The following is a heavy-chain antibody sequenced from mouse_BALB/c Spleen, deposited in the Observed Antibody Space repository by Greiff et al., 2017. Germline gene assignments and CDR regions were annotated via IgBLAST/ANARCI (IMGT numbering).Heavy chain of an antibody. V-gene: IGHV5-6-5*01. Sequence: EVQLVESGGGLVKPGGSLKLSCAASGFTFSSYAMSWVRQTPEKRLEWVASISSGGSTYYPDSVKGRFIISRDNAKNTLYLQMSKVRSEDTALYYCARGEYGNYGAWFAYWGQGTLVTVSA. CDR2: ISSGGST. J-gene: IGHJ3*01. D-gene: IGHD2-10*02. CDR3: ARGEYGNYGAWFAY. CDR1: GFTFSSYA.